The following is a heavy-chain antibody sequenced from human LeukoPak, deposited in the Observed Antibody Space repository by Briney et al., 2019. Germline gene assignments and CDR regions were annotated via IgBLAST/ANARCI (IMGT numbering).Heavy chain of an antibody. CDR1: GFTFSSYW. J-gene: IGHJ4*02. D-gene: IGHD5-18*01. CDR3: AKDPYSYGQTYYFDY. CDR2: INHNGNVN. Sequence: GGSLRLSCAASGFTFSSYWMNWARQAPGKGLEWVASINHNGNVNYYVDSVKGRSTISRDNAKNSLYLQMNSLRAEDTALYYCAKDPYSYGQTYYFDYWGQGTLVTVSS. V-gene: IGHV3-7*03.